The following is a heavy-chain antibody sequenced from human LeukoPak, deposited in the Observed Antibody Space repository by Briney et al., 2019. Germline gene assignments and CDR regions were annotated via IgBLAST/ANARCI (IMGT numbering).Heavy chain of an antibody. CDR1: GGSISSGDYY. Sequence: SETLSLTCTVSGGSISSGDYYWSWIRQPPGKGLEWIGYIYYSGSTNYNPSLKSRVTISVDTSKNQFSLKLSSVTAADTAVYYCARAMGGFLEWTPLDYWGQGTLVTVSS. V-gene: IGHV4-61*08. D-gene: IGHD3-3*01. J-gene: IGHJ4*02. CDR3: ARAMGGFLEWTPLDY. CDR2: IYYSGST.